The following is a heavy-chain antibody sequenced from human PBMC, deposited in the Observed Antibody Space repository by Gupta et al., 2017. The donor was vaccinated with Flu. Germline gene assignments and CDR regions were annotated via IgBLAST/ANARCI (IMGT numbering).Heavy chain of an antibody. CDR3: ARGHCDH. CDR2: ISSIAGT. J-gene: IGHJ5*02. V-gene: IGHV3-48*03. Sequence: EVLLVESGGGLVQPGGSLRLSCTASGFDFNRYEMSWVRQAPGRGLAWVALISSIAGTYYTDHVRGRFTSSSANAKTLFSIPTSSLRAEDTAFYDCARGHCDHCCHGTLFPVSS. CDR1: GFDFNRYE.